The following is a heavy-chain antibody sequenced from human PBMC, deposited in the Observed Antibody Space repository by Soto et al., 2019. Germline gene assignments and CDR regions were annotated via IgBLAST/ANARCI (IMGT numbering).Heavy chain of an antibody. CDR3: ARGRSGVVPGNYYYYGMDV. CDR1: GYTFTSYA. D-gene: IGHD2-15*01. Sequence: ASVKVSCKASGYTFTSYAMHWVRQAPGQRLEWMGWINAGNGNTKYSQKFQGRVTITRDTSASTAYMELSSLRSGDTAVYYCARGRSGVVPGNYYYYGMDVWGQGTTVTVSS. V-gene: IGHV1-3*01. CDR2: INAGNGNT. J-gene: IGHJ6*02.